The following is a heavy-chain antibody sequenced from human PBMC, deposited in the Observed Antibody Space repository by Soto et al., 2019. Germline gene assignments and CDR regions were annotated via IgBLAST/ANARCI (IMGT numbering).Heavy chain of an antibody. V-gene: IGHV4-39*07. CDR2: IYYSGSN. Sequence: SETLSLTCTVSGGSISSSSYYWGWIRQPPGKGLEWIGSIYYSGSNNYNPSLKSRLTISIDTSKNQFSLRLASVTAADTAVYYCARTLPNRQLFDSWSQGTLVTVS. CDR1: GGSISSSSYY. J-gene: IGHJ4*02. D-gene: IGHD1-1*01. CDR3: ARTLPNRQLFDS.